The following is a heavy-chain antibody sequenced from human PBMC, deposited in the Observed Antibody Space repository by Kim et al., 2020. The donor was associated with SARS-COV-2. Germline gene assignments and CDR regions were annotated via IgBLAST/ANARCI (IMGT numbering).Heavy chain of an antibody. CDR1: GASIGTTNYY. V-gene: IGHV4-39*01. CDR3: ARPTRGVSRRTFDI. CDR2: ISGSRNT. J-gene: IGHJ3*02. D-gene: IGHD3-10*01. Sequence: SETLSLTCTVSGASIGTTNYYWGWIRQAPGKGREGLVSISGSRNTYYNPSFESRITISIDTTKTQFFLKLSSVTAADTAVYDCARPTRGVSRRTFDIWGQGTMVTVSS.